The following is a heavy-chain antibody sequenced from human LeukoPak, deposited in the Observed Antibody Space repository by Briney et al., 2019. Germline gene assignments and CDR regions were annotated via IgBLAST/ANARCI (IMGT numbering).Heavy chain of an antibody. J-gene: IGHJ4*02. Sequence: ASVKVSCKASGYTFTSYDINWVRQAPGQGLEWMGWINPNSGGTNYAQKFQGRVTMTRDTPISTAYMELSRLRSDDTAVYYCATLAPNYYDSSGLDYWGQGTLVTVSS. CDR1: GYTFTSYD. CDR3: ATLAPNYYDSSGLDY. D-gene: IGHD3-22*01. CDR2: INPNSGGT. V-gene: IGHV1-2*02.